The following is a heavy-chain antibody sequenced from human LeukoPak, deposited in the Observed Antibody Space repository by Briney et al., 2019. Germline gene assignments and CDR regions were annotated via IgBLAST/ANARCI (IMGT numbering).Heavy chain of an antibody. V-gene: IGHV3-15*01. Sequence: KAGGSLRLSCAASGFTFSNAWMSWARQAPGKGLEWVGRIKSKTDGGTTDYAAPVKGRFTISRDDSKNTLYLQMNSLKTEDTAVYYCTTFMITFGGVIVQLGYWGQGTLVTVSS. CDR1: GFTFSNAW. CDR3: TTFMITFGGVIVQLGY. D-gene: IGHD3-16*02. J-gene: IGHJ4*02. CDR2: IKSKTDGGTT.